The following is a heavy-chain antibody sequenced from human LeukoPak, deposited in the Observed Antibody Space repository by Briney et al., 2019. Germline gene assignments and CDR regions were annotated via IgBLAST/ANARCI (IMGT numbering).Heavy chain of an antibody. V-gene: IGHV3-23*01. CDR2: ISGSGGST. J-gene: IGHJ5*02. CDR3: AKDRLFLIYYDSSGYYYDWFDP. CDR1: GFTFSSYA. D-gene: IGHD3-22*01. Sequence: GGSLRLSCAASGFTFSSYAMSWVRQAPGKGLEWVSAISGSGGSTYYADSVKGRFTISRDNSKNTLYLQMSSLRAEDTAVYYCAKDRLFLIYYDSSGYYYDWFDPWGQGTLVTVSS.